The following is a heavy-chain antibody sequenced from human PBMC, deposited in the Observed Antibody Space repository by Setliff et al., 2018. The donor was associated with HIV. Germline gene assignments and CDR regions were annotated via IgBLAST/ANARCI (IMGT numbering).Heavy chain of an antibody. Sequence: PSETLSLTCAVSGGSISSSNWWSWVRQPPGKGLEWIGEIFHSGNTNFNPSLRSRVTISVDTSKNQFSLKLSSVTAADTAVYYCATFGMVRGVPWYFDFWGQGTLVTSPQ. CDR2: IFHSGNT. D-gene: IGHD3-10*01. J-gene: IGHJ4*02. CDR3: ATFGMVRGVPWYFDF. CDR1: GGSISSSNW. V-gene: IGHV4-4*02.